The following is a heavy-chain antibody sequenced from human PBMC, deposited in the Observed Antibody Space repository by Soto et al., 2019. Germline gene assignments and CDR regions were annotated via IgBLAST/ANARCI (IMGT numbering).Heavy chain of an antibody. CDR2: INSDGSST. Sequence: LRLSCAASGFTFSSYWMHWVRQAPGKGLVWVSRINSDGSSTSYADSVKGRFTISRDNAKNTLYLQMNSLRAEDTAVYYCARDRTLWFGELSSYYYGMDVWGQGTTVTVSS. D-gene: IGHD3-10*01. CDR1: GFTFSSYW. V-gene: IGHV3-74*01. J-gene: IGHJ6*02. CDR3: ARDRTLWFGELSSYYYGMDV.